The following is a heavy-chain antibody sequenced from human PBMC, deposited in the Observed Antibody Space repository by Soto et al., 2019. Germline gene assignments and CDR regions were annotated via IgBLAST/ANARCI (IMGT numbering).Heavy chain of an antibody. CDR3: ARDSANYYDSSGFDY. V-gene: IGHV4-30-4*01. J-gene: IGHJ4*02. CDR2: IYYSGST. D-gene: IGHD3-22*01. CDR1: GGSISSGDYY. Sequence: SETLSLTCTVSGGSISSGDYYWSWIRQPPGKGLEWIGYIYYSGSTYYNPSLKSRVTISVDTSKNQFSLKLSSVTAADTAVYYCARDSANYYDSSGFDYWGQGTLVTVSS.